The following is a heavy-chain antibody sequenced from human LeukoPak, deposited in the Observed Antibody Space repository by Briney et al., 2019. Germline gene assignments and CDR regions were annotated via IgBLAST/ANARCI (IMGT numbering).Heavy chain of an antibody. Sequence: GGSLRLACAASGFTLGNSWMHWVRHAPGKGLVWVSRIDPDGNTDYADSVKGRITISRDNAKNTLYLQMNSLRAEDTAVYRCARDVRGPHDFWGQGTLVTVSS. J-gene: IGHJ4*02. CDR3: ARDVRGPHDF. D-gene: IGHD2/OR15-2a*01. CDR2: IDPDGNT. CDR1: GFTLGNSW. V-gene: IGHV3-74*01.